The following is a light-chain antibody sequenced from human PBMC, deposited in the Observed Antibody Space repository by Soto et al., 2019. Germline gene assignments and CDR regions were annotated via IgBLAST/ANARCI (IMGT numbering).Light chain of an antibody. V-gene: IGKV1-17*01. J-gene: IGKJ1*01. CDR2: AAS. CDR1: QGIRND. CDR3: LQHNSYPAT. Sequence: DILMTQSPSSLSASVGDRVTITCRASQGIRNDLDWYQQKPGKAPKRLIYAASSLQSGVPSRFGGSGSGTAFTLTISRLQPEDFATYYCLQHNSYPATFGQGTKVEIK.